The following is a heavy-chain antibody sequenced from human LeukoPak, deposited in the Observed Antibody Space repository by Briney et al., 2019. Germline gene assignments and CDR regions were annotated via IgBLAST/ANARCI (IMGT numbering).Heavy chain of an antibody. CDR1: GGSISSYY. CDR2: IYYSGST. Sequence: SETLSLTCTVSGGSISSYYWSWIRQPPGKGLEWIGYIYYSGSTNYNPSLKSRVTISVDTSKNQFSLKLSSVTAEDTAVYYCALDCCTGSRFDHWGQGTLVTVSS. CDR3: ALDCCTGSRFDH. D-gene: IGHD2-8*02. V-gene: IGHV4-59*12. J-gene: IGHJ4*02.